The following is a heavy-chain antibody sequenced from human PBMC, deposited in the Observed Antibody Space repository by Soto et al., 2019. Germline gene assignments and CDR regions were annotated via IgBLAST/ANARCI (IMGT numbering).Heavy chain of an antibody. Sequence: GGSLRLSCAVSGFTFSDYSMSWVRQAPGKGLEWVSGISQSGTNTYYADSVRGRFTISRDNSKNTLYLQMNNRRAEETAVYYCAKGDWNYMFDYWGQGTLVTVSS. J-gene: IGHJ4*02. CDR3: AKGDWNYMFDY. D-gene: IGHD1-7*01. CDR2: ISQSGTNT. CDR1: GFTFSDYS. V-gene: IGHV3-23*01.